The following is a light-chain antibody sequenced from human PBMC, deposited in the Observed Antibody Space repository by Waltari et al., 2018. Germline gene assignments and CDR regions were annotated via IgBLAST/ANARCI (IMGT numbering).Light chain of an antibody. CDR3: SSYTSSSTYV. CDR2: EVS. J-gene: IGLJ1*01. CDR1: SSAICAYNY. Sequence: QSALTQPASVSGSPGQSITIPCRGTSSAICAYNYFSWFLQHPAKVPKLMIYEVSNRPSGISNRFSGSKSGNTASLTISRLQAEDEADYYCSSYTSSSTYVFGTGTRVTVL. V-gene: IGLV2-14*01.